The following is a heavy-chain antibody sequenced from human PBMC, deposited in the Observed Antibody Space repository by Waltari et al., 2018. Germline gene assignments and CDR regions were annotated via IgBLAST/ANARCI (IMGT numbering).Heavy chain of an antibody. D-gene: IGHD1-26*01. J-gene: IGHJ4*02. CDR2: VDPEDGET. CDR1: GFTFSSYW. V-gene: IGHV1-69-2*01. Sequence: EVQLVESGGGLVQPGGSLRLSCAASGFTFSSYWMSWVRQAPGKGLEWMGLVDPEDGETIYAEKFQGRVTITADTSTDTAYMELSSLRSEDTAVYYCATDSGSYETSFDYWGQGTLVTVSS. CDR3: ATDSGSYETSFDY.